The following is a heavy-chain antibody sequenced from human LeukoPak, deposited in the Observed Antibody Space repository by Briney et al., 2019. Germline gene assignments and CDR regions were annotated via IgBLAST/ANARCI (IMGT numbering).Heavy chain of an antibody. D-gene: IGHD1-26*01. J-gene: IGHJ4*02. CDR1: GFTFSTYW. CDR3: VRGGWEVDY. V-gene: IGHV3-7*01. CDR2: IKEDGSEK. Sequence: GGSLRLSCAASGFTFSTYWMAWVRQAPGKGLQWVAHIKEDGSEKYYLDSVRGRFTIGRDDAKSSLYLQMTSLRAEDTALYYCVRGGWEVDYLGQGTPGTASS.